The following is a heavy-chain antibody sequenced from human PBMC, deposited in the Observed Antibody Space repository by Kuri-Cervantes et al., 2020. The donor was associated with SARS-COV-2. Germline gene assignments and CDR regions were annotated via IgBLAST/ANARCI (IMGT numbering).Heavy chain of an antibody. CDR1: GFTFSSYA. D-gene: IGHD3-22*01. CDR3: AKGLQSRKYCYDSSGYYYGDYSDY. CDR2: ISGSGGST. J-gene: IGHJ4*02. Sequence: GESLKISCAASGFTFSSYAMSWVRQAPGKGLEWVSAISGSGGSTYYADSVKGRFTISRDNSKNTLYLQMNSLRAEDTAVYYCAKGLQSRKYCYDSSGYYYGDYSDYWGQGTLVTVSS. V-gene: IGHV3-23*01.